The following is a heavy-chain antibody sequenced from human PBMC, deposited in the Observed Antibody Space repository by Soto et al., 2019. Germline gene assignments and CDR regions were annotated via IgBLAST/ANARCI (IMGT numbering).Heavy chain of an antibody. D-gene: IGHD3-10*01. CDR1: GGALNNYI. CDR3: ARQTRGAHGFDM. J-gene: IGHJ3*02. Sequence: QVRLVQSGAEVKKPGSSVTVSCKPSGGALNNYIFNWVRQAPGQGLEWMGRIIPVLDVTNYAQRFQGRVTITADQSTATAFMDLSSLRSEDTALYYCARQTRGAHGFDMWGQGTMVTVSS. V-gene: IGHV1-69*02. CDR2: IIPVLDVT.